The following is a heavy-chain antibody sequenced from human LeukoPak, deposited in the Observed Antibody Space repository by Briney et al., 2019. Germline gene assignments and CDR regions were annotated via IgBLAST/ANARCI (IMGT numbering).Heavy chain of an antibody. J-gene: IGHJ4*02. CDR3: ARPKTVSGYVWGYFDY. Sequence: GGSLRLSCAASGFTFNTYEMTWVRQAPGKGLEWVSYIGSSGTTIYYADSVKGRFTISRDNAKNSLFLQMNRLRAEDTAIYYCARPKTVSGYVWGYFDYWGQGTLVTVSS. CDR2: IGSSGTTI. D-gene: IGHD3-3*01. V-gene: IGHV3-48*03. CDR1: GFTFNTYE.